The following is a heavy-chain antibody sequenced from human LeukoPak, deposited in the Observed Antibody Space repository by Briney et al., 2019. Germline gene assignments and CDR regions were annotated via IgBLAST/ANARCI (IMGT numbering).Heavy chain of an antibody. Sequence: SETLSLTCTVSGGSISSYYWSWIRQPPGKGLEWIGYIYYSGSTNYNPSLKSRVTISVDTSKNQFSLKLSSVTAADTAVYYCARGIREYSDYVVANWFDPWGQGTLVTVSS. D-gene: IGHD4-11*01. CDR1: GGSISSYY. V-gene: IGHV4-59*01. CDR3: ARGIREYSDYVVANWFDP. J-gene: IGHJ5*02. CDR2: IYYSGST.